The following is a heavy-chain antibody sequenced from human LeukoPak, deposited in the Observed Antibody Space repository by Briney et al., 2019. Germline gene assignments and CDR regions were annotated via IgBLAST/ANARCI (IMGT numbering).Heavy chain of an antibody. D-gene: IGHD6-19*01. V-gene: IGHV3-48*02. CDR3: ARDRTSGWGLDY. CDR2: ISSGSSIM. J-gene: IGHJ4*02. CDR1: GFTFSNYD. Sequence: GGSLRLSCAASGFTFSNYDMHWVRQAPGKGLEWVSYISSGSSIMYYADSVKGRFSISRDNAKNSLFLRMDSLRDDDTAVYYCARDRTSGWGLDYWGQGTLVTVSS.